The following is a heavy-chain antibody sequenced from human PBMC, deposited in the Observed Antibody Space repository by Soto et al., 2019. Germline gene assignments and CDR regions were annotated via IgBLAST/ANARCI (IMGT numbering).Heavy chain of an antibody. V-gene: IGHV1-46*01. CDR1: GYTFTSYY. Sequence: QVQLVQSGAEVKKPGASVKVSCEASGYTFTSYYMHWVRQAPGQGLEWMGIINPSGGSTSYAQKFQGRVTMTRDTSTSTVYMELSSLRSEDTAVYYCATDSYGERFDYWGQGTLVTVSS. D-gene: IGHD4-17*01. CDR3: ATDSYGERFDY. CDR2: INPSGGST. J-gene: IGHJ4*02.